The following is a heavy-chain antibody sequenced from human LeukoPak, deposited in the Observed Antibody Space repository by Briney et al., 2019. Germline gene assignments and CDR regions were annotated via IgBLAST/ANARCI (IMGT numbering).Heavy chain of an antibody. CDR3: ARDVVSNY. J-gene: IGHJ4*02. CDR2: ISYDGSNK. V-gene: IGHV3-30-3*01. Sequence: PGGSLRLSCAASGFTFSSYAMHWVRQAPGKGPEWVAVISYDGSNKYYADSVKGRFTISRDNSKNTLYLQMNSLRAEDTAVYYCARDVVSNYWGQGTLVTVSS. D-gene: IGHD3-16*01. CDR1: GFTFSSYA.